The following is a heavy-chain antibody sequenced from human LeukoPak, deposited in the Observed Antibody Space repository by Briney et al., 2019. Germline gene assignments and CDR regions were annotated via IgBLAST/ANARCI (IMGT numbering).Heavy chain of an antibody. CDR2: SHNSGST. D-gene: IGHD6-19*01. J-gene: IGHJ4*02. Sequence: PSETLSLTCTVSGGSITNFYWSWIRQAPGQGLEWIGYSHNSGSTDYNPSLKSRVTISVDTSKNQFSLKLSSVTAADTAVYYCARGSGWSTDFDYWGQGTLVTVSP. CDR3: ARGSGWSTDFDY. V-gene: IGHV4-59*01. CDR1: GGSITNFY.